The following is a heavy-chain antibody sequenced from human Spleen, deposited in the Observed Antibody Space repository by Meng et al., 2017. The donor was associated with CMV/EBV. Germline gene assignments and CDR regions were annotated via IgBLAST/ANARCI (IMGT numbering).Heavy chain of an antibody. D-gene: IGHD3-9*01. CDR2: INPDSGGT. CDR3: ARTYDILKDGLDV. CDR1: GYTFAGYY. Sequence: ASVKASRKASGYTFAGYYIHWVRQAHGQGLEWMGWINPDSGGTNYAQKFQGRVTMPRDTSITKAYMELRSLRSDDTAIYYCARTYDILKDGLDVWGPGTTVTVSS. V-gene: IGHV1-2*02. J-gene: IGHJ6*02.